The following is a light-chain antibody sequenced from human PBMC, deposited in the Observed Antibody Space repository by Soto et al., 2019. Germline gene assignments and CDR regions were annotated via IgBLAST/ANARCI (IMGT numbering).Light chain of an antibody. CDR2: EVS. CDR1: SSDVGGYNF. CDR3: SSYTTSTTVV. V-gene: IGLV2-14*03. Sequence: QSALTQPASVFGSPGQSITFSCTGTSSDVGGYNFVSWYQQHPGKDPKLMIYEVSSRPSGVSNRFSGSKSGNTASLTISGLQAEDEADYYCSSYTTSTTVVFGTGTKLTVL. J-gene: IGLJ1*01.